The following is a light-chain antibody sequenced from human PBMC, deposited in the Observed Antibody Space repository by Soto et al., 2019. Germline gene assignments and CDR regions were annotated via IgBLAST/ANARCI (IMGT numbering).Light chain of an antibody. CDR2: EVN. J-gene: IGLJ2*01. CDR1: SSDIGSYNL. V-gene: IGLV2-23*02. Sequence: QSALTQPASVSGSPGQSITISCTETSSDIGSYNLVSWYQQRPGKAPKLMIYEVNKRPSGVSIRFSGSRSGNTASLTISGLQAEDEADYYCCSYAGGSNVVFGGGTKLTVL. CDR3: CSYAGGSNVV.